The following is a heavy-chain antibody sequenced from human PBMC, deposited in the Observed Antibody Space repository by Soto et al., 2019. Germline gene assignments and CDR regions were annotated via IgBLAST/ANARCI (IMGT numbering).Heavy chain of an antibody. CDR1: GGTFSSYT. D-gene: IGHD4-17*01. Sequence: QVQLVQSGAEVKKPGSSVKVSCKASGGTFSSYTISWVRQAPGQGLEWMGRIIPILGIANYAQKFQGRVTITADKSTSTAYMELSSLRSEDTAVYYCAREILNHLRVFAFDIWGQGTMVTVSS. V-gene: IGHV1-69*08. J-gene: IGHJ3*02. CDR3: AREILNHLRVFAFDI. CDR2: IIPILGIA.